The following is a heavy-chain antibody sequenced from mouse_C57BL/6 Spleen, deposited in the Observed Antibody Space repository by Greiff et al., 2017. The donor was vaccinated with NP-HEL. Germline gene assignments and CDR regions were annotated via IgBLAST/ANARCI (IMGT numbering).Heavy chain of an antibody. Sequence: QIQLQQSGAELVKPGASVKISCKASGYAFSSYWMNWVKQRPGKGLEWIGQIYPGDGDTNYNGKFKGKATLTADKSSSTAYMQLSSLTSEDSAVYFCARAVGTTVDAMDYWGQGTSVTVSS. CDR1: GYAFSSYW. J-gene: IGHJ4*01. D-gene: IGHD1-1*01. CDR2: IYPGDGDT. CDR3: ARAVGTTVDAMDY. V-gene: IGHV1-80*01.